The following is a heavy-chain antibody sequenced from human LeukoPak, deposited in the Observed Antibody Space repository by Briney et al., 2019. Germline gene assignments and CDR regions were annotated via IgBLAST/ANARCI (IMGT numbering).Heavy chain of an antibody. J-gene: IGHJ4*02. CDR2: IWYDGSDK. Sequence: PGGSLRLSCAASGFTFSSHGMHWVRQAPGKGLEWVAVIWYDGSDKYYADSVKGRFTISRDNSKNTLYVQMNSLRAEDTAVYYCARHRGDTAMVLSPDYWGQGTLVTVSS. CDR1: GFTFSSHG. D-gene: IGHD5-18*01. CDR3: ARHRGDTAMVLSPDY. V-gene: IGHV3-33*01.